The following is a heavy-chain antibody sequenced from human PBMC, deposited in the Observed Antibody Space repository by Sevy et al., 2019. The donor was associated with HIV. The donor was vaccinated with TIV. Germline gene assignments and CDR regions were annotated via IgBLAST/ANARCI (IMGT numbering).Heavy chain of an antibody. J-gene: IGHJ6*02. CDR2: IKSKSDGETT. CDR3: TTGRAAYSYGYFYYAMDV. D-gene: IGHD5-18*01. V-gene: IGHV3-15*01. Sequence: GGSLRLSCASSGIIFKNAWMNWVRQVPGRGLEWVGRIKSKSDGETTDDSAPVKGRFTISRDDSKNTLYLKMNSLKTKSTAVYVCTTGRAAYSYGYFYYAMDVWGQGTTVTVSS. CDR1: GIIFKNAW.